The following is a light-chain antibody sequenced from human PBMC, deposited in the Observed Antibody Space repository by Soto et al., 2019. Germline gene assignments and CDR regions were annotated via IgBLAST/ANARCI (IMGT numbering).Light chain of an antibody. CDR1: GSDVGAYNL. J-gene: IGLJ1*01. Sequence: QSALTQPASVSGSPGQSITISFAGTGSDVGAYNLVSWYHQHPGKAPKLIICEANTRPSGISKRFSGSKSGDTVSLTISGLQSDDEADYFCCSSAGTGAYVFGTGTKLTVL. V-gene: IGLV2-23*01. CDR3: CSSAGTGAYV. CDR2: EAN.